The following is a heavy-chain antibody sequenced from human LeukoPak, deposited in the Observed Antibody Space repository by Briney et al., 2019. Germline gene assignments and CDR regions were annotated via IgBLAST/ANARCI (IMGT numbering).Heavy chain of an antibody. CDR2: MNPYSGDR. V-gene: IGHV1-8*03. CDR1: GYTFTTYH. J-gene: IGHJ4*02. Sequence: ASVKVSCKTSGYTFTTYHIIWVRQATGQGLEWLGWMNPYSGDRGYAQKFQGRLSITSDTSMSTAYMELSSLRSDDTAVYFCARTTSLTASGYAYWGQGTLVTVSS. D-gene: IGHD4-17*01. CDR3: ARTTSLTASGYAY.